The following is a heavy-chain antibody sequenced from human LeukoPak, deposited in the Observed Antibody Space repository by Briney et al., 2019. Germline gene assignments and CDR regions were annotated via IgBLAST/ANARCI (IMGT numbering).Heavy chain of an antibody. J-gene: IGHJ6*02. CDR2: IYYSGST. Sequence: SETLSLTCTVSGGSISSSSYYWGWIRQPPGKGLEWIGSIYYSGSTYYNPSLKSRVTISVDTSKNQFSLKLSSVTAADTAVYYCASVAPSSWYPGYYYYGMDVWGQGTTVTVSS. CDR1: GGSISSSSYY. CDR3: ASVAPSSWYPGYYYYGMDV. D-gene: IGHD6-13*01. V-gene: IGHV4-39*01.